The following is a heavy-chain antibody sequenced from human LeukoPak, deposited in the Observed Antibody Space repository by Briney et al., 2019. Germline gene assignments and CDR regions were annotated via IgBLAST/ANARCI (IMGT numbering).Heavy chain of an antibody. J-gene: IGHJ4*02. V-gene: IGHV4-34*01. CDR1: GGSFSGYY. D-gene: IGHD5-12*01. Sequence: SETLSPTCAVYGGSFSGYYWSWIRQPPGKGLEWIGEINHSGSTNYNPSLKSRVTISVDTSKNQFSLKLSSVTAADTAVYYCAQRGIVARTNTLVDYWGQGTLVTVSS. CDR2: INHSGST. CDR3: AQRGIVARTNTLVDY.